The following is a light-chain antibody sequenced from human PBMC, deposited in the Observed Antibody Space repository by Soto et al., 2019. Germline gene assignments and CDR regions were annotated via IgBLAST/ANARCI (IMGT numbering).Light chain of an antibody. CDR1: QRVTSNY. J-gene: IGKJ1*01. CDR2: DAS. Sequence: IVLTQSQGTLSLSPGERATLSCIASQRVTSNYLAWYQQKPGQAPRLLISDASCRATGIPDRFSGSGSGTDFTLTISRLEPEDFAVYYCQQYGSSPPWTFGQGTKVDIK. CDR3: QQYGSSPPWT. V-gene: IGKV3-20*01.